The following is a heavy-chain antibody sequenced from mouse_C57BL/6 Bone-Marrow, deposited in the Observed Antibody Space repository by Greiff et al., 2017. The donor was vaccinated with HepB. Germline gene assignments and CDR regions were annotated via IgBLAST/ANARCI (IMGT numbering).Heavy chain of an antibody. Sequence: EVQLVESGGGLVQPGESLKLSCESNEYEFPSHDMSWVRKTPEKRLELVAAINSDGGSTYYPDTMERRFIISRDNTKKTLYLQMSSLRSEDTALYYCARRGTTVVPYWYFDVWGTGTTVTVSS. CDR2: INSDGGST. J-gene: IGHJ1*03. CDR1: EYEFPSHD. D-gene: IGHD1-1*01. V-gene: IGHV5-2*01. CDR3: ARRGTTVVPYWYFDV.